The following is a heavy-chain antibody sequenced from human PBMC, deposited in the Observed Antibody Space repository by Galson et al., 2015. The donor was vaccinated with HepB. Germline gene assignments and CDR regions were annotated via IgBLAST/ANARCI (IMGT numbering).Heavy chain of an antibody. J-gene: IGHJ4*02. CDR1: GGSISSYY. Sequence: SETLSLTCTVSGGSISSYYWSWIRQPPGKGLEWIGYIYYSGSTYYNPSLKSRVTISVDTSKNQFSLKLSSVTAADTAVYYCARAPKPDSSGYYQPIDYWGQGTLVTVSS. CDR2: IYYSGST. CDR3: ARAPKPDSSGYYQPIDY. D-gene: IGHD3-22*01. V-gene: IGHV4-59*08.